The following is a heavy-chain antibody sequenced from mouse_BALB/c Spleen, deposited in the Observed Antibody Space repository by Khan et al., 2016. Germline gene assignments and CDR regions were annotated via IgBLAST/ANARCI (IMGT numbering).Heavy chain of an antibody. Sequence: QVQLQQSGAELAKPGASVKMSCKASGYTFTSYWMHWVKQRPGQGPEWIGYINPSTGYTEYNQKFKDKATLTADKSSSTAYMQLSSLTSEDSAVYCYARWADYGNYLFAYWGQGTLVTVSA. D-gene: IGHD2-1*01. CDR2: INPSTGYT. CDR1: GYTFTSYW. J-gene: IGHJ3*01. CDR3: ARWADYGNYLFAY. V-gene: IGHV1-7*01.